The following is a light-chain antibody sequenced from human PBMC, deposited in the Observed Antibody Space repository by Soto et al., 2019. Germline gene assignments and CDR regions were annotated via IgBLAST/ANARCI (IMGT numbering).Light chain of an antibody. CDR1: QSISSW. J-gene: IGKJ1*01. Sequence: DIQMTQSPSTLSASVGDRVTITCRASQSISSWLAWYQQKPGKAPKLLIYDASSLESGVPSRFSGSGSGTAFTLTISSLQPDDFTTYYCQQYNSYPWMFGQGTKVEIK. CDR2: DAS. CDR3: QQYNSYPWM. V-gene: IGKV1-5*01.